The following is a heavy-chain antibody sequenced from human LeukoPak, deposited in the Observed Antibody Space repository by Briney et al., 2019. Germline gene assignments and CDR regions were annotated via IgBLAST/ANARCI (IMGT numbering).Heavy chain of an antibody. Sequence: SQTLSLTCALSGDSVSINSVTWNWIRQSPSRGLEWLGRTYYRSTWYNDYAVSVGGRITVNPDTSKNQFSLHLNSVTPEDTAVYYCARRLTQYDCFDPWGQGILVTVSS. D-gene: IGHD2-2*01. CDR3: ARRLTQYDCFDP. CDR1: GDSVSINSVT. CDR2: TYYRSTWYN. J-gene: IGHJ5*02. V-gene: IGHV6-1*01.